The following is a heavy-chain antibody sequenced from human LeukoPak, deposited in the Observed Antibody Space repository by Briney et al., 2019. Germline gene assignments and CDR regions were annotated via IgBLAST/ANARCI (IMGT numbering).Heavy chain of an antibody. CDR1: GGSISSYY. CDR2: IYYSGST. CDR3: ARVLGPRMIVGATSYFDY. J-gene: IGHJ4*02. V-gene: IGHV4-59*01. D-gene: IGHD1-26*01. Sequence: SETLSLTCTVSGGSISSYYWSWIRQPPGKGLEWIGYIYYSGSTNYNPSLKSRVTISVDTSKNQFSLKLSSVTAADTAVYYCARVLGPRMIVGATSYFDYWGQGTLVTVSS.